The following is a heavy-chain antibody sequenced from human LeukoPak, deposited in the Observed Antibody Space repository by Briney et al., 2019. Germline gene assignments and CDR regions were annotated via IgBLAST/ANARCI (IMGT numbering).Heavy chain of an antibody. J-gene: IGHJ4*02. D-gene: IGHD3-22*01. V-gene: IGHV7-4-1*02. Sequence: GASVKVSCKAPGYTFTSYDINWVRQATGQGLEWMGWINTNTGNPTYAQGFTGRFVFSLDTSVSTAYLQISSLKAEDTAVYYCARLLDNYDSSGPPVVYFDYWGQGTLVTVSS. CDR2: INTNTGNP. CDR1: GYTFTSYD. CDR3: ARLLDNYDSSGPPVVYFDY.